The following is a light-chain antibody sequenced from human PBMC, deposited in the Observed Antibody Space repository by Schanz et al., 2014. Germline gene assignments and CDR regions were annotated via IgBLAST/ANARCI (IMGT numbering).Light chain of an antibody. CDR3: QEYYSYLLT. V-gene: IGKV1-9*01. CDR2: SAS. J-gene: IGKJ5*01. Sequence: DIQMTQSPSSLSASVGDRVTITCRASQAISSSLAWYQQRPGKAPKLLVYSASTLQSGVPSRFNGSGSGTDFTLTINCLQSEDLATYFCQEYYSYLLTFGQGTRLELE. CDR1: QAISSS.